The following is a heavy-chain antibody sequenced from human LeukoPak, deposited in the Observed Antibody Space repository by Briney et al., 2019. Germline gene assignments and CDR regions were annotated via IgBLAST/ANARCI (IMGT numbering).Heavy chain of an antibody. V-gene: IGHV3-30*02. CDR1: GFTFSSYA. J-gene: IGHJ4*02. Sequence: GGSLRLSYAASGFTFSSYAMSWVRQAPGKGLEWVAFIRYDGSNKYYADSVKGRFTISRDNSKNTLYLQMNSLRAEDTAVYYCAARVTVAGVFDYWGQGTLVTVSS. D-gene: IGHD6-19*01. CDR2: IRYDGSNK. CDR3: AARVTVAGVFDY.